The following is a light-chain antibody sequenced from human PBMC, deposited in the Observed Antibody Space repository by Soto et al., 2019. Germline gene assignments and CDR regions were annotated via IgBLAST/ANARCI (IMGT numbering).Light chain of an antibody. J-gene: IGKJ4*01. V-gene: IGKV3-15*01. Sequence: EIVLTQSPATLSVSPGERATLSCRASQSVNSDLAWFQQKPGQAPRLLIYGASTRATGIPDRFSGSASGTEFTLTISSRQSEDFAIYYCQQYNNWPLTFGGGTKVEIK. CDR1: QSVNSD. CDR3: QQYNNWPLT. CDR2: GAS.